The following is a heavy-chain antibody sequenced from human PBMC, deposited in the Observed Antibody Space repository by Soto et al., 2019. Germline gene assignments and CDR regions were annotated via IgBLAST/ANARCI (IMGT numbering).Heavy chain of an antibody. CDR1: GFTVSINY. CDR2: TYSGGTT. CDR3: VIESGFSGWFDP. J-gene: IGHJ5*02. V-gene: IGHV3-66*01. D-gene: IGHD3-3*01. Sequence: EVQLVESGGGLVQPGGSLRLSCAASGFTVSINYINWVRQAPGKGLEWVSVTYSGGTTYYADSVKGRFTISRDNSKNTLYLQMNSLRAEDTAIYYCVIESGFSGWFDPWGQGTLVTVSS.